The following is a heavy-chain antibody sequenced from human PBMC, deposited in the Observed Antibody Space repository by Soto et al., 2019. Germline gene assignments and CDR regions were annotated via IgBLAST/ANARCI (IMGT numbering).Heavy chain of an antibody. CDR3: ARECAFTVYDSDSYYFYGMDV. Sequence: VKVSCKASGYTFTSSDINWVRQAPGQGLEWMGWMNPNTGNSGFAQKFQGRVTMTSDTSISTAYMELSSLRSEDSAVYYCARECAFTVYDSDSYYFYGMDVWGQGTTVTVSS. J-gene: IGHJ6*02. V-gene: IGHV1-8*01. CDR1: GYTFTSSD. CDR2: MNPNTGNS. D-gene: IGHD5-12*01.